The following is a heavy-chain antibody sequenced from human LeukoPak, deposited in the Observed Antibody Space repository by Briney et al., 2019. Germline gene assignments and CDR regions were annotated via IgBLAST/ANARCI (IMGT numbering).Heavy chain of an antibody. D-gene: IGHD4-17*01. CDR2: IYYSGST. Sequence: SETLSLTCTVSGGSIRSYYWSWIRQPPGKGLEWIGYIYYSGSTNYNPSLKSRVTISVDTSKNQFSLKLSSVTAADTAVYYCASSPRGTVTTFRAWGQGTLVTVSS. CDR3: ASSPRGTVTTFRA. V-gene: IGHV4-59*08. CDR1: GGSIRSYY. J-gene: IGHJ4*02.